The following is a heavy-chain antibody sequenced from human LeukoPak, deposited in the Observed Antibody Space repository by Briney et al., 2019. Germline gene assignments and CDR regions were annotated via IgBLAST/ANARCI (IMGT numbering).Heavy chain of an antibody. CDR3: AREGY. Sequence: GGSLRLSCAASGFTLSSYNMNWVRQAPGKGLEWVSYISSSSTTIYYADSVKGRFTISRDTSENTLFLQMNSLRAEDTAVYYCAREGYWGQGTLVTVSS. V-gene: IGHV3-48*01. CDR1: GFTLSSYN. CDR2: ISSSSTTI. J-gene: IGHJ4*02.